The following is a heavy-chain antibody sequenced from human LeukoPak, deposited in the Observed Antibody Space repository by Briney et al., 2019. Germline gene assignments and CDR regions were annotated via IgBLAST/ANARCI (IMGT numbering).Heavy chain of an antibody. CDR1: GESLSGNY. Sequence: SETLSLTCAAYGESLSGNYWSWIRQPPGKGLEWIGEINHSGYTNYNPSLESRVTISVDTSKNQSSLKLNSVTAADTAVYYCARYGDYVGNWFDPWGQGTLVTVSS. V-gene: IGHV4-34*01. J-gene: IGHJ5*02. D-gene: IGHD4-17*01. CDR3: ARYGDYVGNWFDP. CDR2: INHSGYT.